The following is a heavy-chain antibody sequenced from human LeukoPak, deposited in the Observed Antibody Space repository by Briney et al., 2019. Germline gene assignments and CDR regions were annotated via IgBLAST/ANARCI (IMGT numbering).Heavy chain of an antibody. D-gene: IGHD3-10*01. CDR1: GYTFTSYA. Sequence: ASVKVSCKASGYTFTSYAMHWVRQAPGQRLEWMGWINAGNGNTKYSQEFQGRVTITRDTSASTAYMELSSLRSEDMAVYYCARGDITMVRGAGPAIDYWGQGTLVTVSS. J-gene: IGHJ4*02. CDR2: INAGNGNT. CDR3: ARGDITMVRGAGPAIDY. V-gene: IGHV1-3*03.